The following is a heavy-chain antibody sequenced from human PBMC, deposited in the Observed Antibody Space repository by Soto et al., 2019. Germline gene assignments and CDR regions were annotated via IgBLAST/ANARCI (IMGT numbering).Heavy chain of an antibody. CDR3: VKDGGTLTNVVNYPFDI. D-gene: IGHD2-8*01. V-gene: IGHV3-48*02. CDR1: GFPFSFYS. J-gene: IGHJ3*02. Sequence: PGGSLRLSCAASGFPFSFYSMNWVRQAPGKGLEWISYITSTSSAINYADSVRGRFTISRDNAMRSLFLHMNSLRDEDTAVYYCVKDGGTLTNVVNYPFDIWGQGTKV. CDR2: ITSTSSAI.